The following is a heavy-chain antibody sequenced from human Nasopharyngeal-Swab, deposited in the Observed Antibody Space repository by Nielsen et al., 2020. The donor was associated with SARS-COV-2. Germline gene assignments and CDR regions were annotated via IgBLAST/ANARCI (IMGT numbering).Heavy chain of an antibody. CDR3: ARAKPVGYFDY. CDR1: GGSISSSTYY. J-gene: IGHJ4*02. CDR2: INYSGST. Sequence: GSLRLSCTVSGGSISSSTYYWGWIRQPPGKGLEWIGSINYSGSTYYNPSLKSRVTISVDTSKNQFSLKLSSVTAADTAVYYCARAKPVGYFDYWGQGTLVTVSS. V-gene: IGHV4-39*07.